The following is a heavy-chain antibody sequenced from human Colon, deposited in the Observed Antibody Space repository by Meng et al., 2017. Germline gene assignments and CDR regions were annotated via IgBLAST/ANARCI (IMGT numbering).Heavy chain of an antibody. CDR1: GFIFGDYP. CDR2: IRDKAHGGAT. V-gene: IGHV3-49*03. Sequence: GGSLRLSCTASGFIFGDYPVIWLRQAPGKGPEWVGFIRDKAHGGATEYAASVKGRFTISRDDSKNIAYLQMNSLKVEDTAVYYCSRKPYCDSTSCYAFDIWGQGTMVTVSS. D-gene: IGHD2-2*01. CDR3: SRKPYCDSTSCYAFDI. J-gene: IGHJ3*02.